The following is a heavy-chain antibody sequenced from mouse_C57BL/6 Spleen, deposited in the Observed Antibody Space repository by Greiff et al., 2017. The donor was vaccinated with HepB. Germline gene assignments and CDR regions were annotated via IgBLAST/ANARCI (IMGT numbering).Heavy chain of an antibody. J-gene: IGHJ3*01. D-gene: IGHD4-1*01. V-gene: IGHV1-80*01. CDR3: AIWVLFAY. CDR2: IYPGDGDT. Sequence: VQLQQSGAELVKPGASVKISCKASGYAFSSYWMHWVKQRPGKGLEWIGQIYPGDGDTNYNGKFKGKATLTADKSSSTAYMQLSSLTSEDSAVYFCAIWVLFAYLGQGTLVTVSA. CDR1: GYAFSSYW.